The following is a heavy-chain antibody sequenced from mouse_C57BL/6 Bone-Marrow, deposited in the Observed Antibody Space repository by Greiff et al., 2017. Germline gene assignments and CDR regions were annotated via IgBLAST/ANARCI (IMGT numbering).Heavy chain of an antibody. V-gene: IGHV1-81*01. Sequence: VQGVESGAELARPGASVKLSCKASGYTFTSYGISWVKQRTGQGLEWIGEIYPRSGNTYYNEKFKGKATLTADKSSSTAYMELRSLTSEDSAVYFCASLAWFAYWGQGTLVTVSA. CDR3: ASLAWFAY. J-gene: IGHJ3*01. CDR2: IYPRSGNT. CDR1: GYTFTSYG.